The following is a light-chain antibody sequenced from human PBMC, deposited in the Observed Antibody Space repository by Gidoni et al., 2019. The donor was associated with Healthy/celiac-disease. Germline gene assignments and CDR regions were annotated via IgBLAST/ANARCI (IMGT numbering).Light chain of an antibody. J-gene: IGKJ3*01. V-gene: IGKV1-33*01. CDR1: QDISNY. CDR2: DAS. Sequence: DIQMTQSPSSLSASVGDRVTITFQASQDISNYLNWYQQKPGKAPKLLIYDASNLETGVPSRFSGSGSGTDFTFTISSLQPDDIATYYCQQYDNLPFTFGPGTKVDIK. CDR3: QQYDNLPFT.